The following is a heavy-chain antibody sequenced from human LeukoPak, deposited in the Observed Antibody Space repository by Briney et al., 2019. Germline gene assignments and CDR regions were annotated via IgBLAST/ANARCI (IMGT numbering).Heavy chain of an antibody. J-gene: IGHJ4*02. CDR1: GYTFTSYG. CDR2: ISDYNGNT. CDR3: ARGPLINGYYNLRYYFDY. V-gene: IGHV1-18*01. Sequence: ASVKVSCTASGYTFTSYGISWVRQAPGQGLEWVGWISDYNGNTNYAQKLQGRVTMTTDTSTITAYMGLRSLRSDDTAVYYCARGPLINGYYNLRYYFDYWGQGTLVTVSS. D-gene: IGHD3-9*01.